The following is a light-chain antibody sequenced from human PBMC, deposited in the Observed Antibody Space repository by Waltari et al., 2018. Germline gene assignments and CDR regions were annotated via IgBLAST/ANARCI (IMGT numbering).Light chain of an antibody. V-gene: IGKV2-24*01. CDR3: MQTTHFPRT. Sequence: DVVLTQTPLSSPVTLGQPASISCRSSQALVHSNGNTYLNWVQQRPEQPPRLLIYNISNRFSGVPDRFSGSGAGTDFTLKISRVEAEDVAVYYCMQTTHFPRTFGQGTKVEIK. CDR1: QALVHSNGNTY. CDR2: NIS. J-gene: IGKJ1*01.